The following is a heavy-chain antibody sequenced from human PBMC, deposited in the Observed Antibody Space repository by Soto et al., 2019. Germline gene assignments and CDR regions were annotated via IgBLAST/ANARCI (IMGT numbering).Heavy chain of an antibody. V-gene: IGHV2-5*02. CDR2: IYWDDHK. CDR1: VFSLSTSGVG. D-gene: IGHD6-19*01. Sequence: SGATLVNPTQTLTLTCTFSVFSLSTSGVGVGWIRQPPGKAVEWLALIYWDDHKRYSPSLKSRLTLPKDTSENQVVLTMTDIDPVDTATYYCAYTIAVERGFDYWRHGTLVTVSS. J-gene: IGHJ4*01. CDR3: AYTIAVERGFDY.